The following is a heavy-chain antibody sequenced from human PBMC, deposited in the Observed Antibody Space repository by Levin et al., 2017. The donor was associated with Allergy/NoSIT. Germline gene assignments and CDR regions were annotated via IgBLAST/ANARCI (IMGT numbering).Heavy chain of an antibody. CDR3: AKGYYDILTGYYRAGGFDY. J-gene: IGHJ4*02. V-gene: IGHV3-23*01. D-gene: IGHD3-9*01. CDR1: GFTFSSYA. Sequence: GGSLRLSCAASGFTFSSYAMSWVRQAPGKGLEWVSAISGSGGSTYYADSVKGRFTISRDNSKNTLYLQMNSLRAEDTAVYYCAKGYYDILTGYYRAGGFDYWGQGTLVTVSS. CDR2: ISGSGGST.